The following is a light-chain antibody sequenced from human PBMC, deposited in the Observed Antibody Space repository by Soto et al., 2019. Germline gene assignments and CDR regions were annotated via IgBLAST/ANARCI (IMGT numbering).Light chain of an antibody. V-gene: IGKV3-20*01. Sequence: EILPTQAPGTLPLSPGDRATLSCWASQSVSGSYLAWYQQKPGQAPRLLIYDASSRATGIPDRFSGSGSGTDFTLTISRLEPEDFAVYYCQQYGSSGTFGQGTKVDIK. J-gene: IGKJ1*01. CDR3: QQYGSSGT. CDR1: QSVSGSY. CDR2: DAS.